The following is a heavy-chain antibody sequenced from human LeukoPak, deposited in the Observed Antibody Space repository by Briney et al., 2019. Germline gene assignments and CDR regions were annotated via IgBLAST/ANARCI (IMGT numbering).Heavy chain of an antibody. CDR1: AFTCSAYS. CDR2: ITRPGTAT. CDR3: AKDSSGWPPRNYYYSYYMDL. V-gene: IGHV3-48*01. J-gene: IGHJ6*03. Sequence: GGSLTRSCSTSAFTCSAYSLRWLRQAPGKGLEGFLHITRPGTATEYAESVKVRFTIYRDNSKNTLYLQMNRLRAEDTAVYYCAKDSSGWPPRNYYYSYYMDLWGKGTTVTVSS. D-gene: IGHD6-19*01.